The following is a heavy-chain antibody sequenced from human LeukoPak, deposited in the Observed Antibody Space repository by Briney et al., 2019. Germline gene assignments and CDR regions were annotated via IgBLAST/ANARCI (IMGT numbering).Heavy chain of an antibody. Sequence: PSETLSLTCTVSGGSISSYYWNWIRQPPGKGLEWIGYIYYSGSTNYNPSLKSRVTISVDTSKNHFSLRLSSATAADTAVYFCAREMATTSSFDDWGQGTLVTVSS. CDR3: AREMATTSSFDD. CDR1: GGSISSYY. V-gene: IGHV4-59*01. CDR2: IYYSGST. J-gene: IGHJ4*02. D-gene: IGHD5-24*01.